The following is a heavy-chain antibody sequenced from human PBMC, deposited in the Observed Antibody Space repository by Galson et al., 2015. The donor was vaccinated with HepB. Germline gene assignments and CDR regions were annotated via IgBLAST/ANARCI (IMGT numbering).Heavy chain of an antibody. J-gene: IGHJ4*02. Sequence: SVKVSCKASGYTFTGYYMHWVRQAPGQGLEWMGWINPNSGGTNYAQKFQGRVTITRDTSASTAYMELSSLRSEDTAVYYCARGIAAALISDYWGQGTLVTVSS. CDR3: ARGIAAALISDY. CDR2: INPNSGGT. CDR1: GYTFTGYY. V-gene: IGHV1-2*02. D-gene: IGHD6-13*01.